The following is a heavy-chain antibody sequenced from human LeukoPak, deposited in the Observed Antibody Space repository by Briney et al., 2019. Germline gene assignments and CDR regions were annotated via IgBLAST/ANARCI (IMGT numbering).Heavy chain of an antibody. CDR1: GGSISSGSYY. V-gene: IGHV4-61*02. J-gene: IGHJ4*02. CDR2: IYTSGST. D-gene: IGHD3-22*01. Sequence: PSQTLSLTCTVSGGSISSGSYYWSWIRQPAGKGLEWIGRIYTSGSTNYNPSLKSRVTISVDTSRNQFSLKLSSVTAADTAVYYCAREEATYYYGSSGFGDWGQGTLVTVSS. CDR3: AREEATYYYGSSGFGD.